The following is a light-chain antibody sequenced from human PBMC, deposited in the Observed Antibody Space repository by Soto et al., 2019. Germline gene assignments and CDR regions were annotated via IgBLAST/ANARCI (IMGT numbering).Light chain of an antibody. CDR2: GAS. V-gene: IGKV3-20*01. Sequence: EIVLTPSPGTLSLSPVEIATLSCMSIHSVSSSYLAWYQQRPGQAPRLLIYGASNRATGIPDRFSGSGSGTDFTLTISRLEPEDFAVYFCQQYGNSPLTFGGGTKVDIK. CDR1: HSVSSSY. J-gene: IGKJ4*01. CDR3: QQYGNSPLT.